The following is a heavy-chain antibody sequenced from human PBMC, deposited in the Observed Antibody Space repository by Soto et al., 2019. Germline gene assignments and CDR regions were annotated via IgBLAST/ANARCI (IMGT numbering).Heavy chain of an antibody. Sequence: SETLSLTCAVYGGSFSGYYWSCIRQPPGKGLEWIGEINHSGSTNYNPSLKSRVTISVDTSKNQFSLKLSSVTAADTAVYYCARGFFNWNYRMPRFDYWGQGTLVTVSS. V-gene: IGHV4-34*01. J-gene: IGHJ4*02. CDR2: INHSGST. CDR1: GGSFSGYY. CDR3: ARGFFNWNYRMPRFDY. D-gene: IGHD1-7*01.